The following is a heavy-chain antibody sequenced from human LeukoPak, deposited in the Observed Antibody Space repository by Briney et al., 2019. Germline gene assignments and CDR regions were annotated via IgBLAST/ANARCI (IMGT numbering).Heavy chain of an antibody. V-gene: IGHV4-39*07. J-gene: IGHJ4*02. CDR2: IYYSGST. CDR1: GGSISITSYS. Sequence: PSETLSLTCTVSGGSISITSYSWGWIRQPPGKGLEWIGSIYYSGSTYYNPSLMSRVSISVDTSKNQFSLKLNSVTAAGTAVYYCARGELNYYDFWSGYYTAWGQGTLVTVSS. CDR3: ARGELNYYDFWSGYYTA. D-gene: IGHD3-3*01.